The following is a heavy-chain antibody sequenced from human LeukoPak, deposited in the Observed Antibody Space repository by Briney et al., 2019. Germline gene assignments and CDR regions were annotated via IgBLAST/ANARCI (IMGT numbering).Heavy chain of an antibody. CDR3: ASRTGSGGSGGLSMDV. D-gene: IGHD3-10*01. Sequence: GESLKISCKGSGYSFTNYWIGWVRQMPGKGLEWMWIIYPGDSDTRYSPSFQGQVTISADKSISTACLQWSSLKASDTAMYYCASRTGSGGSGGLSMDVWGQGTTVTVSS. CDR2: IYPGDSDT. V-gene: IGHV5-51*01. CDR1: GYSFTNYW. J-gene: IGHJ6*02.